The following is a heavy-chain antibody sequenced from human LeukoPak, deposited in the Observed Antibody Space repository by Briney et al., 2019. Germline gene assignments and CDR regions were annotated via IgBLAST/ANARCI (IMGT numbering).Heavy chain of an antibody. Sequence: GGSLRLSCAASGFTFSSYWMHWVRQAPGKGLVWVSRVNPQGSGTSYTDSVKGRFTISRDNAKDALHLRMDNLRVEDTAVYYCTRARWSSTGWFLGYWGQGTLVTVSS. CDR3: TRARWSSTGWFLGY. CDR2: VNPQGSGT. V-gene: IGHV3-74*01. J-gene: IGHJ4*02. D-gene: IGHD6-19*01. CDR1: GFTFSSYW.